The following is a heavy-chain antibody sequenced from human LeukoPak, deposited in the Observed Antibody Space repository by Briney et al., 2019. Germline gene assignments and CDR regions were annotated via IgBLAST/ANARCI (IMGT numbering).Heavy chain of an antibody. J-gene: IGHJ4*02. CDR3: ARARPGYSYGPIDY. CDR1: GGSISSYY. CDR2: IYYSGST. Sequence: SETLSLTCTVSGGSISSYYWSWIRQPPGKGLEWIGSIYYSGSTYYNPSLKSRVTISVDTSKNQFSLKLSSVTAADTAVYYCARARPGYSYGPIDYWGQGTLVTVSS. V-gene: IGHV4-59*05. D-gene: IGHD5-18*01.